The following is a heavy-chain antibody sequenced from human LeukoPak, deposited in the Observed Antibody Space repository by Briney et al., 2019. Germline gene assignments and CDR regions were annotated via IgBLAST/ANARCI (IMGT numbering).Heavy chain of an antibody. CDR2: ISPNGGST. CDR3: ARDLRYSSSWYGGNYYYGMDV. D-gene: IGHD6-13*01. Sequence: PGGSLRLSCSASGFTFSDYAMHWVRQAPGKGLEYVSAISPNGGSTYYADSVKGRFTISRDNSKNTLYLQMNSLRAEDTAVYYCARDLRYSSSWYGGNYYYGMDVWGQGTTVTVSS. J-gene: IGHJ6*02. CDR1: GFTFSDYA. V-gene: IGHV3-64*04.